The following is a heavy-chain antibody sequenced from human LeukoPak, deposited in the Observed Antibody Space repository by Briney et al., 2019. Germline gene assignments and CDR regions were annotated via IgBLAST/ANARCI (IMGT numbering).Heavy chain of an antibody. D-gene: IGHD2-2*01. CDR2: IWYDGSNK. CDR1: GFTFSSYG. V-gene: IGHV3-30*19. J-gene: IGHJ4*02. Sequence: GGSLRLSCAASGFTFSSYGMHWVRQAPGKGLEWVAVIWYDGSNKYYADSVKGRFTISRDNSKNTLYLQMNSLRAEDTAVYYCARDHCSSTSCYYYFDYWGQGTLVTVSS. CDR3: ARDHCSSTSCYYYFDY.